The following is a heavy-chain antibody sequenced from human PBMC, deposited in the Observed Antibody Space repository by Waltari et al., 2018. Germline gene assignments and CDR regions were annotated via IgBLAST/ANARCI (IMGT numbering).Heavy chain of an antibody. D-gene: IGHD2-21*01. Sequence: QVQLQESGPGLVKPSETLSLTCTVSGGSISSYYWSWIRQPPGKGLEWIGYIYTSGSTNYNPAPKSRVTISVDTSKNQFSLKLGSVTAADTAVYYCARFPHRGGGDRTHWGQGTLVTVSS. V-gene: IGHV4-4*09. CDR2: IYTSGST. CDR3: ARFPHRGGGDRTH. CDR1: GGSISSYY. J-gene: IGHJ4*02.